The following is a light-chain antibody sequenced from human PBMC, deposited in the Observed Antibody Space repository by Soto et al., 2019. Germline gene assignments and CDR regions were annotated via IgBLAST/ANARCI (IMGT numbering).Light chain of an antibody. Sequence: EIVMTQSPATLSVSPAARVTLSCRASQDIRSSLAWYQQKPGQAPRLLIYGASIRATGVPATFSGSGSGTEFTLRISSLQSEHLGVYYCQQDSSWPLTVGRGNKVDIK. CDR1: QDIRSS. CDR3: QQDSSWPLT. CDR2: GAS. V-gene: IGKV3-15*01. J-gene: IGKJ4*01.